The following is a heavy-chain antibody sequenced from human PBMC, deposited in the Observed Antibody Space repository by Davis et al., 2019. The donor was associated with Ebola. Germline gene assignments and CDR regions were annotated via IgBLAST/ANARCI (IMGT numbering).Heavy chain of an antibody. V-gene: IGHV3-21*04. J-gene: IGHJ4*02. Sequence: GESLKISCAASGFTFSSYSMNWVRQAPGKGLEWVSGISWNSGSIGYADSVKGRFTISRDNAKNSLYLQMNSLRAEDTAVYYCAKVVEYYFDYWGQGTLVTVSS. CDR3: AKVVEYYFDY. CDR1: GFTFSSYS. CDR2: ISWNSGSI. D-gene: IGHD3-16*01.